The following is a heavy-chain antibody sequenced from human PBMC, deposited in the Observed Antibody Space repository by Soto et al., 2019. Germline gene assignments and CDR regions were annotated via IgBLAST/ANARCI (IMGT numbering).Heavy chain of an antibody. CDR1: GFIFSKYS. J-gene: IGHJ4*02. CDR2: ISSNSITI. D-gene: IGHD1-26*01. Sequence: VGSLRLSCGASGFIFSKYSMNWVRQAPGKGLEWLSYISSNSITIYYADSVRGRFTIFRDNAKNSLYLQMNSLRDEDTAVYYCSREDILGTRSFDYWGQGALVTVSS. CDR3: SREDILGTRSFDY. V-gene: IGHV3-48*02.